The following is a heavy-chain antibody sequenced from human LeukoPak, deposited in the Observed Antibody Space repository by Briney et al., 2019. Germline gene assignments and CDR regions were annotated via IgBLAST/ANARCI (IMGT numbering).Heavy chain of an antibody. D-gene: IGHD1-26*01. CDR1: GFTFSSYS. Sequence: AGGSLRLSCAASGFTFSSYSMNWVRQAPGKGLEWVSSISSSSSYIYYADSVKGRFTISRDNAKNSLDLQMNSLRAEDTAVYYCARQGSTVGATYYYYYYMDVWGKGTTVTVSS. CDR3: ARQGSTVGATYYYYYYMDV. CDR2: ISSSSSYI. V-gene: IGHV3-21*01. J-gene: IGHJ6*03.